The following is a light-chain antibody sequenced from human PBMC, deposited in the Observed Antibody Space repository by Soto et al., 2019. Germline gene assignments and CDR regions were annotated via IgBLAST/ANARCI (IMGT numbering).Light chain of an antibody. CDR3: SSYTTSGSLV. CDR2: DVS. Sequence: QSALTQPASVSGSPGQSITISCTGTSSDVGGYNYVSWYQQHPGKAPKLMIYDVSNRPSGVSNRFSGSKSGNTASLTISGLQAEDEAEYYCSSYTTSGSLVFGGGTKVTVL. V-gene: IGLV2-14*01. CDR1: SSDVGGYNY. J-gene: IGLJ2*01.